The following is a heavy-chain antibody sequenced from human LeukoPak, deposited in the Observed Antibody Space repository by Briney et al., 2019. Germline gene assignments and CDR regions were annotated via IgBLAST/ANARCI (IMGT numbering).Heavy chain of an antibody. V-gene: IGHV4-59*01. CDR1: GGSISSYY. CDR2: IYYSGST. CDR3: ARDSGDGDYTPDMHV. Sequence: SETLSLTCTVSGGSISSYYWSWIRQPPGKGLEWIGYIYYSGSTNYNPSLKSRVTISVDTSKNQFSLKLSSVTAADTAVYYCARDSGDGDYTPDMHVWGKGTTVTVSS. D-gene: IGHD2-21*02. J-gene: IGHJ6*03.